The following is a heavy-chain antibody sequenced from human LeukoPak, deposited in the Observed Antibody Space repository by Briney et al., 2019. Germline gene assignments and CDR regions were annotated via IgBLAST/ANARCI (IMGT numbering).Heavy chain of an antibody. CDR1: GYTFSNYN. D-gene: IGHD2-2*01. CDR3: ALIPYCTTATCYYFDF. V-gene: IGHV1-18*01. Sequence: GASVKVSCKASGYTFSNYNINWVRQAPGQGLEWMGWISAYNSNTNHAQKLQGRVTMTADTSTSTTYMELRSLRSDDTAVYYCALIPYCTTATCYYFDFWGQGTLVTVSS. CDR2: ISAYNSNT. J-gene: IGHJ4*02.